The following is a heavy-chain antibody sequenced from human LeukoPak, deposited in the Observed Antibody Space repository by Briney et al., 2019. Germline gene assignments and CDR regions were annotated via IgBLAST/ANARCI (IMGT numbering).Heavy chain of an antibody. V-gene: IGHV1-24*01. Sequence: ASVKVSCKVSGYTLTELSMHWVRQAPGKGLEWMGGFDPEDGETIYAQNFQGRVTMTTDTSTETAYLELSSLRSDDTAVYYCALSGTRYNSAWCRIWGQGTLVTVSS. CDR1: GYTLTELS. J-gene: IGHJ4*02. D-gene: IGHD6-19*01. CDR2: FDPEDGET. CDR3: ALSGTRYNSAWCRI.